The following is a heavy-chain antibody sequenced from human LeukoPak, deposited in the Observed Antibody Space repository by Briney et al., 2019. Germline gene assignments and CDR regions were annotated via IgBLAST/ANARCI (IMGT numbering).Heavy chain of an antibody. D-gene: IGHD3-10*01. J-gene: IGHJ4*02. CDR3: ARIYYGSGSYFADY. V-gene: IGHV3-11*01. CDR1: GFTFSDYY. CDR2: ISSTGSTT. Sequence: GGSLRLSCAPSGFTFSDYYMRWIRPAPGKGREGVSYISSTGSTTYYAVSEQGRFTISRDNSKSSLYLQMNSLRAEDTAVYYCARIYYGSGSYFADYWGQGTLVTVSS.